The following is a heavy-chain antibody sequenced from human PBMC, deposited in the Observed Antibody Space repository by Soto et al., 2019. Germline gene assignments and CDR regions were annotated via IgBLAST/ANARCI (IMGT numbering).Heavy chain of an antibody. Sequence: QLQLQESGPGLVKPSETLSLTCTVSGGSISSSSYYWGWIRQPPGKGLEWIGSIYYSGSTYYNPSLKSRVTIPVDTSKNQFSLKLSSVTAADTAVYYCARRLRGVVEDYGDSGNRNWFDPWGQGTLVTVSS. CDR3: ARRLRGVVEDYGDSGNRNWFDP. CDR1: GGSISSSSYY. CDR2: IYYSGST. V-gene: IGHV4-39*01. J-gene: IGHJ5*02. D-gene: IGHD4-17*01.